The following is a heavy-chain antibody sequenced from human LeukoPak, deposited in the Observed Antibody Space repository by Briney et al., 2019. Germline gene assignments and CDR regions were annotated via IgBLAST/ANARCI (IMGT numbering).Heavy chain of an antibody. CDR2: IVYSVST. Sequence: PSQSLSLTSTVSGGSLSGTSFYCGSVRQPPGDGLGWVGSIVYSVSTFYSPSLKSRVTISLDTSKDHFSLNLSSVTASDTALYYCARRPGDYSNFNWFGPWGQGTLVTVSS. D-gene: IGHD4-11*01. V-gene: IGHV4-39*02. CDR3: ARRPGDYSNFNWFGP. CDR1: GGSLSGTSFY. J-gene: IGHJ5*02.